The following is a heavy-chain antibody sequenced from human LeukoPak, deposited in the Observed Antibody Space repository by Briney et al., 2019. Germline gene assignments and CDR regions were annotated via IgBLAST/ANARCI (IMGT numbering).Heavy chain of an antibody. CDR2: ISDNGGST. D-gene: IGHD6-19*01. V-gene: IGHV3-23*01. CDR1: GFTFSSYA. CDR3: AKRGVAVADLFDY. Sequence: GGSLRLSCAASGFTFSSYAMSWVRQAPGKGLEWVSTISDNGGSTFYADSVKGRFTISRDNSKNTLYLQMNSLRAEDTAVYYCAKRGVAVADLFDYWGQGTLVTVSS. J-gene: IGHJ4*02.